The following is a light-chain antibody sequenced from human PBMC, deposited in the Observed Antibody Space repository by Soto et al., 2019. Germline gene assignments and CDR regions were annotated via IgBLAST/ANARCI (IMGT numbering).Light chain of an antibody. J-gene: IGLJ1*01. Sequence: QSVLIQPPSVSGSPGQSVTISCTGTSSDLGDYNYVSWYQQHPGKAPKLMISAVSNRPSGVSDRFSGSKSGNTASLTISGLQAEDEADYYCSYMRNSLYVFGTGTKVTVL. CDR2: AVS. V-gene: IGLV2-14*01. CDR1: SSDLGDYNY. CDR3: CSYMRNSLYV.